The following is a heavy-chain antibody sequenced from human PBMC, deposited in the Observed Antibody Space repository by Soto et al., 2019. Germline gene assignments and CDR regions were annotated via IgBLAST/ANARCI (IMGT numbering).Heavy chain of an antibody. CDR3: ARDVAPSSSWFAYYFDY. V-gene: IGHV3-74*01. CDR1: GFTFSSYW. D-gene: IGHD6-13*01. J-gene: IGHJ4*02. Sequence: EVQLVESGGGLVQPGGSLRLSCAASGFTFSSYWMHWVRQAPGKGLVWVSRINSDGSSTSYADSVKGRFTISRDNAKNTLYLQMNRLRAEDTAVYYCARDVAPSSSWFAYYFDYWGQGTLVTVSS. CDR2: INSDGSST.